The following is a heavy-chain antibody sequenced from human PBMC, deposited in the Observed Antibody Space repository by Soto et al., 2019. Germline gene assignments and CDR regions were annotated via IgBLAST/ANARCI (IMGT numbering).Heavy chain of an antibody. V-gene: IGHV4-59*08. J-gene: IGHJ4*02. CDR1: GGSISYYY. CDR2: IYSSGST. CDR3: ARQRRDFDY. Sequence: SETLSLTCTVSGGSISYYYWSWIRQPPGKGLQWIGYIYSSGSTNYNPSLKSRVTISAGTSKNQFSLNLSSVTAADTAVYYCARQRRDFDYWGQGSLVTV.